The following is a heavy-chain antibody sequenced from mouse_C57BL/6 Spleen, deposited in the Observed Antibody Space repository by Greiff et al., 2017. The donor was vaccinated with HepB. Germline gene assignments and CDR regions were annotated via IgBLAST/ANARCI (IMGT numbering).Heavy chain of an antibody. CDR1: GYTFTSYG. Sequence: QVQLQQSGAELARPGASVKLSCKASGYTFTSYGISWVKQRTGQGLEWIGEIYPRSGNTYYNEKFKGKATLTADKSSSTAYMELRSLTSEDSAVYFCARGGYYGSSFYWYFDVWGTGTTVTVSS. D-gene: IGHD1-1*01. J-gene: IGHJ1*03. CDR3: ARGGYYGSSFYWYFDV. CDR2: IYPRSGNT. V-gene: IGHV1-81*01.